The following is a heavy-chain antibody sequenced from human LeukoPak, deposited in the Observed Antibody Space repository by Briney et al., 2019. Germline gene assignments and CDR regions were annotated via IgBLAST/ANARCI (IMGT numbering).Heavy chain of an antibody. CDR3: ARHLTTYYYDSSGSYP. V-gene: IGHV4-39*01. CDR2: IYYSGST. Sequence: KTSETLSLTCTVSGGSISSSSYYWGWIRQPPGKGLEWIGTIYYSGSTYDNPSLKSRVTISVDTSKNQFSLKLSSVTAADTAVYYCARHLTTYYYDSSGSYPWGQGTLVTVSS. J-gene: IGHJ4*02. CDR1: GGSISSSSYY. D-gene: IGHD3-22*01.